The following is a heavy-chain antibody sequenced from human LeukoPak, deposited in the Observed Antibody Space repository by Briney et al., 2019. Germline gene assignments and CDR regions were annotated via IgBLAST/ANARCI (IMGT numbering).Heavy chain of an antibody. V-gene: IGHV3-64*01. Sequence: GGSLRLSCAASGFTFSSYAMHWVRQAPGKGLEYVSAISSNGGSTYYANSVKGRFTISRDNSKNTLYLQMNSLRAEDTAVYYCASGRWNDGIAKWGQGTLVTVSS. J-gene: IGHJ4*02. CDR2: ISSNGGST. D-gene: IGHD1-1*01. CDR1: GFTFSSYA. CDR3: ASGRWNDGIAK.